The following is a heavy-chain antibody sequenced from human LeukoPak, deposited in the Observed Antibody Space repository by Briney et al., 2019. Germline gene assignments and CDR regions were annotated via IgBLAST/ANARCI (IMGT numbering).Heavy chain of an antibody. CDR3: ARVGVGLTFDY. Sequence: GGSLRLSCAASGFTFGSYSMNWVRLAPGKGLEWVSVIYSGGSTYYADSVKGRFTISRDNSKNTLYLQMNSLRAEDTAVYYCARVGVGLTFDYWGQGTLVTVSS. V-gene: IGHV3-53*01. CDR2: IYSGGST. D-gene: IGHD2-2*01. J-gene: IGHJ4*02. CDR1: GFTFGSYS.